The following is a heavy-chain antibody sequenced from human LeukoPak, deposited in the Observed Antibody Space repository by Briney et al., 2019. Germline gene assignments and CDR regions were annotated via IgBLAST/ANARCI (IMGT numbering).Heavy chain of an antibody. CDR1: GGSFTSYA. V-gene: IGHV1-69*13. CDR2: IIPVFGTP. D-gene: IGHD6-13*01. CDR3: ARGSASNWPVDI. J-gene: IGHJ4*02. Sequence: GASVKVSCKASGGSFTSYAISWVRQAPGQGLQWMGGIIPVFGTPKYAQEFQDRVTITADDSRTTAYMELSGLISEDTAVYYCARGSASNWPVDIRGQGTLVTVSP.